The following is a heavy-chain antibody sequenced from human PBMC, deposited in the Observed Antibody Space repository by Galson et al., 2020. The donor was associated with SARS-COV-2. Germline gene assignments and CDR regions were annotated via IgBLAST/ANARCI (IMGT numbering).Heavy chain of an antibody. CDR2: ISDSGGST. CDR3: AKLSTTVTAGGDYYFDY. Sequence: SCAASGFTFSRSAMSWVRQPPGKGLEWVSGISDSGGSTYYADSVKGRFTISRDNSKNTLYLQMNSLRAEDTAIYFCAKLSTTVTAGGDYYFDYWGQGTLVTVSS. CDR1: GFTFSRSA. V-gene: IGHV3-23*01. J-gene: IGHJ4*02. D-gene: IGHD4-17*01.